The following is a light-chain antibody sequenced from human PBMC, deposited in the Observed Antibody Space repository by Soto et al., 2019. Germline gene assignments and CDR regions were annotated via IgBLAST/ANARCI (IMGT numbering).Light chain of an antibody. CDR1: QSVSSN. V-gene: IGKV3-15*01. CDR3: QQYNNWPYT. Sequence: EIVMTQSPDTLSVSPGERATLSCRASQSVSSNLAWYQQKPGQAPRLLIFGASTRANGIPARFSGSGSGTEFALTIRSLQSEDFAVYHCQQYNNWPYTFGQGTTLEIK. CDR2: GAS. J-gene: IGKJ2*01.